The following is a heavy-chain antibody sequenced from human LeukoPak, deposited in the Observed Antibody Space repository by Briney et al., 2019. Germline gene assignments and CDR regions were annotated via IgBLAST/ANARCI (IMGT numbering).Heavy chain of an antibody. D-gene: IGHD3-16*01. CDR1: GGSVNGYY. CDR2: INHSGST. Sequence: SETLSLTCEVYGGSVNGYYWTCIRQPPGKGLEWIGEINHSGSTNYNPSLKSRVTISVDTSKNQFSLKLNSVTAADTAVYYCASFRWGVGFEYWGQGTLVTVSS. V-gene: IGHV4-34*01. J-gene: IGHJ4*02. CDR3: ASFRWGVGFEY.